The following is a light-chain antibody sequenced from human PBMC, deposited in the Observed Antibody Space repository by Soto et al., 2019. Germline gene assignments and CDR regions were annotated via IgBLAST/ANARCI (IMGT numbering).Light chain of an antibody. Sequence: QSVLTQPPSLSAAPGQRVAISCSGTFSNIGTNYVSWYQVLPGSVPKLLIYENDKRPSEIFARFSASKSGTSASLAITGLQAGDEGDYYCATRDSSLNAGVFGGGTKLTVL. J-gene: IGLJ3*02. CDR1: FSNIGTNY. CDR3: ATRDSSLNAGV. V-gene: IGLV1-51*01. CDR2: END.